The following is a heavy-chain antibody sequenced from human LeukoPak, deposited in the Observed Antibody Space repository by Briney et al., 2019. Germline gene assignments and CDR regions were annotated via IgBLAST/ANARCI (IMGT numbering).Heavy chain of an antibody. Sequence: GGSLRLSCAASGFTFDDYAMHWVRQAPGKGLEWVSAISGSGGSTYYADSVKGRFTVSRDNSKNTLYLQMNSLRAEDTAVYYCAKEDSDTAMVDYWGQGTLVTVSS. CDR2: ISGSGGST. J-gene: IGHJ4*02. V-gene: IGHV3-23*01. CDR1: GFTFDDYA. D-gene: IGHD5-18*01. CDR3: AKEDSDTAMVDY.